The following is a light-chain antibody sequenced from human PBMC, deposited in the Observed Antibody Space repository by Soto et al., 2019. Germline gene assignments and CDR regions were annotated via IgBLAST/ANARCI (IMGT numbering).Light chain of an antibody. CDR3: SSYRSSSTLYV. CDR2: DVS. Sequence: QSVLTQPASVSGSPGQSTTISCTGTSSDVGGYKYVSWYQQHPGKAPKLMIYDVSNRPSGVSNRFSGSKSGNTASLNISGLQAEDEADYYCSSYRSSSTLYVFGTGTKVTVL. CDR1: SSDVGGYKY. V-gene: IGLV2-14*01. J-gene: IGLJ1*01.